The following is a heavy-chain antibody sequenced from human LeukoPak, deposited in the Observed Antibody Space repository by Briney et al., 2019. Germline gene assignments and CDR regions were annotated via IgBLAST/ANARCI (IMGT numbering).Heavy chain of an antibody. CDR3: ARVNAYADNSIDWLDP. Sequence: TGGSLRLSCAASGFLVTSSYMTWVRQAPGKGLEWVSIIYSVDNTDYADSVKARFTISRHNSRNTLYLQMNSLRAEDTAVYYCARVNAYADNSIDWLDPWGRGTLVTVSS. V-gene: IGHV3-53*04. J-gene: IGHJ5*02. CDR2: IYSVDNT. CDR1: GFLVTSSY. D-gene: IGHD1-1*01.